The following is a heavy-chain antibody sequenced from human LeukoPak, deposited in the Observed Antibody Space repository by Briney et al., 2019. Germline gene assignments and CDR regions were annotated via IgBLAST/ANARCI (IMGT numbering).Heavy chain of an antibody. D-gene: IGHD4-23*01. CDR2: IWYDGSNK. V-gene: IGHV3-33*01. Sequence: GGSLRLSCAASGFTFSGFGMHWVRQAPGKGLEWVAVIWYDGSNKYYADSVKGRFTISRDNPKNTLYVQMNSLRAEDTAVYYCARGRGADYGGNSGYFDYWGQGTLVTVSS. CDR3: ARGRGADYGGNSGYFDY. J-gene: IGHJ4*02. CDR1: GFTFSGFG.